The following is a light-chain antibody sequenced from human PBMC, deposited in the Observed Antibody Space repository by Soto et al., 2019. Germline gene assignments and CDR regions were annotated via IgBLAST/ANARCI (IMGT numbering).Light chain of an antibody. CDR1: QSVSSD. V-gene: IGKV3-15*01. Sequence: EIVMTPSPATLSVSPGERAPLSCRASQSVSSDLAWYHQKPGQAPRLLIYGASTRATGIPARFSGSGSGTEFTLTINSLQSEDFAVYYCQQYNNWPRTFGQGTKVDIK. CDR2: GAS. J-gene: IGKJ1*01. CDR3: QQYNNWPRT.